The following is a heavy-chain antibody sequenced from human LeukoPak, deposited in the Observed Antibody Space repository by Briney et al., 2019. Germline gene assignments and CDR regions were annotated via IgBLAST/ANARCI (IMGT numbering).Heavy chain of an antibody. CDR3: ATLGYCSSTSCDY. V-gene: IGHV3-30-3*01. CDR1: GFTFSSYA. CDR2: ISYDGSNK. Sequence: GGSLRLSCAASGFTFSSYAMHWVRQAPGKGLEWVAVISYDGSNKYYADSVKGRFTISRDNSKNTLYLQMNSLRAEDTAVYYCATLGYCSSTSCDYWGQGTLVTVSS. D-gene: IGHD2-2*01. J-gene: IGHJ4*02.